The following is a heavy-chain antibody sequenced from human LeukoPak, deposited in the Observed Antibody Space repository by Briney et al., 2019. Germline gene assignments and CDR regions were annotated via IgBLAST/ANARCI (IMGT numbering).Heavy chain of an antibody. CDR2: ISAYNGNT. V-gene: IGHV1-18*01. Sequence: ASVKVSCKASGYTFTSYGISWVRQAPGQGLEWMGWISAYNGNTNYAQKLQGRVTMTTDTSTSTAYMELRSLRSDDTAVYYCARDPLPHSSGWYVGYFDYWGQGTLVTVSS. CDR3: ARDPLPHSSGWYVGYFDY. J-gene: IGHJ4*02. CDR1: GYTFTSYG. D-gene: IGHD6-19*01.